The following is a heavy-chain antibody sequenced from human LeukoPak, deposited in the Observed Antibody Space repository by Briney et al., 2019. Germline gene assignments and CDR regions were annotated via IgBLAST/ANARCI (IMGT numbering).Heavy chain of an antibody. CDR1: GFTFSSYA. CDR2: ISGSGGST. D-gene: IGHD2-2*01. Sequence: GGSLRLSCAASGFTFSSYAMSWVRQAPGKGLEWVSAISGSGGSTYYADSVKGRFTISRDNSKNTLYLQMNSLRAEDTAVYYCTTDPPLSYCSSTSCQSYWGQGTLVTVSS. CDR3: TTDPPLSYCSSTSCQSY. J-gene: IGHJ4*02. V-gene: IGHV3-23*01.